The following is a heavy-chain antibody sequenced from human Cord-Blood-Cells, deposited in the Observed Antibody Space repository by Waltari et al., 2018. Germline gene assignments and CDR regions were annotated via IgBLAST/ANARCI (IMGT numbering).Heavy chain of an antibody. CDR1: GGSFSGYY. D-gene: IGHD6-6*01. CDR3: ARGLRQLVRYFDL. V-gene: IGHV4-34*01. J-gene: IGHJ2*01. CDR2: INHSGST. Sequence: QVQLQQWGAGLLKPSETLSLTCAVYGGSFSGYYWSWLRQPPGTGLEWIGEINHSGSTNYTPTLKGRVTITVDASKSQFYLKLSCVSAADTAVYYCARGLRQLVRYFDLWGRGTLVTVSS.